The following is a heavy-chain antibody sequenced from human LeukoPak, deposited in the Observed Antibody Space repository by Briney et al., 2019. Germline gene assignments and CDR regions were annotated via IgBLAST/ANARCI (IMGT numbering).Heavy chain of an antibody. CDR1: GYTFINYG. V-gene: IGHV1-18*01. CDR2: ISAYNGNT. J-gene: IGHJ4*02. Sequence: ASVKVSCKASGYTFINYGINWVRQAPGQGLERMGWISAYNGNTNYAQSLQGRVTMTTDTSTSTVYMEMRSLTSDDTAVYYCARDLDQYNGRFGGFGHDFWGQGTLVTVSS. D-gene: IGHD3-10*01. CDR3: ARDLDQYNGRFGGFGHDF.